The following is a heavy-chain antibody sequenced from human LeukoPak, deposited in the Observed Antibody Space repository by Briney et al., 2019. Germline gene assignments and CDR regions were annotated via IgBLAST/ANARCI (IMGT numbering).Heavy chain of an antibody. CDR1: GVTFSSSW. V-gene: IGHV3-74*01. Sequence: GGSLRLSCAAPGVTFSSSWMHWVRQDPGKGLVWVSRINEDGSIPYYADSVRGRFTISRDNAKNTLYLQMNSLRVEDAAVYYCATASSASYYPAWGQGTLVTVSS. CDR2: INEDGSIP. CDR3: ATASSASYYPA. D-gene: IGHD1-26*01. J-gene: IGHJ5*02.